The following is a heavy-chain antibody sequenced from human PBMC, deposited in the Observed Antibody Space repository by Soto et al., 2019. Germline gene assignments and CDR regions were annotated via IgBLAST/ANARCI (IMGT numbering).Heavy chain of an antibody. CDR2: ITSTSSTK. D-gene: IGHD3-10*01. V-gene: IGHV3-48*02. CDR3: ARRITMVRGPYYYYAMDV. J-gene: IGHJ6*02. CDR1: GFTFSSHT. Sequence: GGSLRLSCAASGFTFSSHTMNWVRQAPGKGLEWISYITSTSSTKNYADSVKGRFTISRDNANNSLYLQMNSLRDGDTAVYYCARRITMVRGPYYYYAMDVWGQGTTVTVSS.